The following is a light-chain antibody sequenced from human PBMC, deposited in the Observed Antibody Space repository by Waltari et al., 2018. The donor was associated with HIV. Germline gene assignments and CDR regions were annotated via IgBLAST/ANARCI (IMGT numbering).Light chain of an antibody. CDR1: NNDVGGYNY. Sequence: QSALTQPASVSGSPGQSITISCTGTNNDVGGYNYVSWYQRHPGKAPKLMIYDVSNRPSGVSNRFSGSKSGNTASLTISGLQAEDEAEYYCSSYTSSSTRVFGGGTKLTVL. J-gene: IGLJ3*02. CDR2: DVS. CDR3: SSYTSSSTRV. V-gene: IGLV2-14*03.